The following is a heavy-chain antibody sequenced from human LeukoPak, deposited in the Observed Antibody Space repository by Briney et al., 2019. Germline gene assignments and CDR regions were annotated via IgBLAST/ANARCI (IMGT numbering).Heavy chain of an antibody. Sequence: PGRSLRLSCAASGFTFSSYGMHWVRQAPGKGLEWVSALSGSGGSTSYADSVKGRFTISRDNSKNTLYLQMNSLRAEDTALYYCAKARAIVIVPAAIADYWGQGTLVTVSS. CDR2: LSGSGGST. D-gene: IGHD2-2*01. J-gene: IGHJ4*02. V-gene: IGHV3-23*01. CDR1: GFTFSSYG. CDR3: AKARAIVIVPAAIADY.